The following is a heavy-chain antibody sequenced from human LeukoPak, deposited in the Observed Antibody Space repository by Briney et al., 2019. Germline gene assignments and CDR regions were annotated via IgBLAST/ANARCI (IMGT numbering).Heavy chain of an antibody. D-gene: IGHD6-13*01. CDR3: ARESSSWYSSSAKMDV. V-gene: IGHV3-21*01. Sequence: PGGSLRLSCAASGFTFSSYSMNWVRQAPGKGLEWVSSISSSSSYIYYADSVKGRFTISRDNAKNSLYLQMNSLRAEDTAVYYCARESSSWYSSSAKMDVWGKGTTVTVSS. J-gene: IGHJ6*04. CDR1: GFTFSSYS. CDR2: ISSSSSYI.